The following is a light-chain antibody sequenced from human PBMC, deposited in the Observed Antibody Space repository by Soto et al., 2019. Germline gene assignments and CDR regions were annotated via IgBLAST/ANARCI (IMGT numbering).Light chain of an antibody. CDR3: QQYDSYPLT. V-gene: IGKV1-16*01. Sequence: DPQMTQSPSSLSASVGDRVTITCRASQGIGTYVAWIQQIPGKAPKSLIYAASRLQSGVPSRFRASGSGTDFTLTISSLQPEDFATYYCQQYDSYPLTFGGGTKVDIK. CDR2: AAS. CDR1: QGIGTY. J-gene: IGKJ4*01.